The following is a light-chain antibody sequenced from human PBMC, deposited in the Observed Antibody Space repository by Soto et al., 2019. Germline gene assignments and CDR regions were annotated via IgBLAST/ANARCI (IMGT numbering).Light chain of an antibody. V-gene: IGLV1-47*01. CDR2: RND. J-gene: IGLJ1*01. Sequence: QSVLTQPSSVSGTPGQGVTISCSGSISNIGNNYVYWSQQLPGTAPKVLSNRNDQRPSGVPDRFSGSKSGTSASLAISGLRSEDEADYYCAAWDDTVRSYVFGTGTKLTVL. CDR1: ISNIGNNY. CDR3: AAWDDTVRSYV.